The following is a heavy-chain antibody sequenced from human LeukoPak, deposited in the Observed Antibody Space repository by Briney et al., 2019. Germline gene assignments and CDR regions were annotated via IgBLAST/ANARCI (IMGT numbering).Heavy chain of an antibody. J-gene: IGHJ3*02. Sequence: PGGSLRLPCAAFGFTFSSYWMSWVRQAPGKGLEWVANIKQDGSEKYYVDSVKGRFTISRDNAKNSLYLQMNSLRAEDTAVYYCARVVPAPGGPTDCSSTSCYTGDAFDIWGQGTMVTVSS. CDR2: IKQDGSEK. CDR1: GFTFSSYW. CDR3: ARVVPAPGGPTDCSSTSCYTGDAFDI. D-gene: IGHD2-2*02. V-gene: IGHV3-7*01.